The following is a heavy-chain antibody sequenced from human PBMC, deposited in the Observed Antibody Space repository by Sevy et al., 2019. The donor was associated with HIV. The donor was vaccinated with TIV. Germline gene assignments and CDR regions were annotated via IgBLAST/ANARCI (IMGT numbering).Heavy chain of an antibody. CDR3: ASEYSFAAFFDY. CDR2: IKEDGSEE. Sequence: GGSLRLSCEGSGFIFNSYWMSWVRQAPGKGLEWVANIKEDGSEENYVDSVKGGFTITRDNAKNSVYLEMNSLRVEDTAVYFCASEYSFAAFFDYWGQGTRVTVSS. CDR1: GFIFNSYW. J-gene: IGHJ4*02. D-gene: IGHD5-12*01. V-gene: IGHV3-7*01.